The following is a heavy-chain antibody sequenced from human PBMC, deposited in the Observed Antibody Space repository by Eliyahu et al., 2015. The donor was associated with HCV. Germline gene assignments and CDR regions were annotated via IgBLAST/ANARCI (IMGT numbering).Heavy chain of an antibody. V-gene: IGHV3-23*01. CDR2: ISGSGGST. Sequence: EVQLLESGGGLVQPGGSLRLSCAASGFTFSSYAMSWVRQAPGKGLEWVSAISGSGGSTYYADXVKGRXTISRDNSKNTLYLQMNSLRAEDTAVYYCATIPAAMPNYYYGMDVWGQGTTVTVSS. CDR1: GFTFSSYA. J-gene: IGHJ6*02. D-gene: IGHD2-2*01. CDR3: ATIPAAMPNYYYGMDV.